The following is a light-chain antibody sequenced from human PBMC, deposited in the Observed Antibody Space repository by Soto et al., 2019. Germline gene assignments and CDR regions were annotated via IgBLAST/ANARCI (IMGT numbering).Light chain of an antibody. CDR2: RND. CDR3: AAWDDSLSGWV. J-gene: IGLJ3*02. V-gene: IGLV1-47*01. CDR1: TSNIGNNV. Sequence: QSAGTQPPSASGTPGQRVTISCSGSTSNIGNNVLYWYQQFPGSAPRLLIYRNDQRPSGVPDRFSGSKSDTSASLAISGLRSEDEADYYCAAWDDSLSGWVFGGGTKLTVL.